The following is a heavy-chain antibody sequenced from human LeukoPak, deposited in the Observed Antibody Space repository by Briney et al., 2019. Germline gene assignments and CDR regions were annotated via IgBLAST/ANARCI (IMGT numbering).Heavy chain of an antibody. CDR1: GGSFSGYY. CDR2: INHSGST. V-gene: IGHV4-34*01. D-gene: IGHD3-10*01. Sequence: PSETLSLTCAVYGGSFSGYYWSWLRQPPGKGLEGIGEINHSGSTNYNPSLTRRVTISVDTTKNQFSLKLSSVTAAATAVYYCARTPMVRGVPRFDYWGQGTLVTVSS. J-gene: IGHJ4*02. CDR3: ARTPMVRGVPRFDY.